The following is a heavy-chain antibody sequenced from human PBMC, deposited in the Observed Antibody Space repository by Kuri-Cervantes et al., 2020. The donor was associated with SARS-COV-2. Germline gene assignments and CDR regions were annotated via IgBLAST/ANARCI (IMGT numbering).Heavy chain of an antibody. J-gene: IGHJ6*03. CDR1: GYTFTGYY. Sequence: ASVKVSCKASGYTFTGYYMHWVRQAPGQGLEWMGWINPNSGGTNYAQKFQGRVTMTRDTSISTAYMELSRLRSDDTAVYYCARGGWTKARAYYYYYYMDVWGKGTTVTVSS. CDR3: ARGGWTKARAYYYYYYMDV. V-gene: IGHV1-2*02. CDR2: INPNSGGT. D-gene: IGHD3/OR15-3a*01.